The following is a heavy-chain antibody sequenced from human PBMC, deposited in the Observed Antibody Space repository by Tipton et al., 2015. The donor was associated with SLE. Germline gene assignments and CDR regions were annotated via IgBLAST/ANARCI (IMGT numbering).Heavy chain of an antibody. V-gene: IGHV4-4*08. J-gene: IGHJ6*03. CDR3: ARADYPVIDV. CDR1: GGSINNSY. Sequence: TLSLTCTVSGGSINNSYWTWIRQPPGKGLEWVGYIYSSGNTNYNPSLKSRVTISIDTSKNQFSMNLSSVTAADTAVYYCARADYPVIDVWGNGTAVTVSS. CDR2: IYSSGNT. D-gene: IGHD4/OR15-4a*01.